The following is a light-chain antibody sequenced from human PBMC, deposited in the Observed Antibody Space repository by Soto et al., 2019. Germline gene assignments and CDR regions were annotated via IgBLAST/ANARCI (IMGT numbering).Light chain of an antibody. CDR2: DAS. CDR1: QSVSSY. V-gene: IGKV3-11*01. Sequence: EIVLTQSPATLSLSPGERATLSCRASQSVSSYLAWYQQKPGQAPRLLIYDASNRATAIPARFSGSGSGTDFTLTISSLEPEDVAVYYCQQRSNWRITFGGGTKVEIK. J-gene: IGKJ4*01. CDR3: QQRSNWRIT.